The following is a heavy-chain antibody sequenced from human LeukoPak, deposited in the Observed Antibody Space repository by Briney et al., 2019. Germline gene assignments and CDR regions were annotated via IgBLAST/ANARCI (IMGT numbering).Heavy chain of an antibody. CDR1: EFSFSSYA. CDR3: ARVTRGFDY. J-gene: IGHJ4*02. D-gene: IGHD3-10*01. V-gene: IGHV3-64*01. CDR2: FSSNGGST. Sequence: GGSLRLSCADSEFSFSSYAMRWVRQAPGKGLEYVSSFSSNGGSTYYANSVKGRFTISRDNSKNALYLKIGSLRVEDMAVYYCARVTRGFDYWGQGTLVTVSS.